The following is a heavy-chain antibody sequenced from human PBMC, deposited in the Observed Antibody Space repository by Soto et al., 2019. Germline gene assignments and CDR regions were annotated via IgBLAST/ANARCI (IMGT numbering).Heavy chain of an antibody. V-gene: IGHV4-39*01. J-gene: IGHJ3*02. CDR2: IYYSGST. D-gene: IGHD3-22*01. CDR3: ARLLGYYDSSGYYNDAFDI. Sequence: QLQLQESGPGLVKPSETLSLTCTVSGGSISSSSYYWGWIRQPPGKGLEWIGSIYYSGSTYYNPSLKSRVTISVDTSKNQLSLKLSSVTAADTAVYYCARLLGYYDSSGYYNDAFDIWGQGTMVTVSS. CDR1: GGSISSSSYY.